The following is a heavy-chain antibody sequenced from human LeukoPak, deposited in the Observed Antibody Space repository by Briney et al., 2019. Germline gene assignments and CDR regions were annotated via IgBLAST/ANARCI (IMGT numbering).Heavy chain of an antibody. Sequence: GASVKVSCKASGYTFTSYGISWVRQAPGQGLEWMGWISAYNGNTNYAQKLQGRVTITADKSTSTAYMELSSLRSEGTAVYYCARDRPSGGSDSSTANYWGQGTLVTVSS. CDR1: GYTFTSYG. CDR3: ARDRPSGGSDSSTANY. J-gene: IGHJ4*02. D-gene: IGHD2-15*01. V-gene: IGHV1-18*01. CDR2: ISAYNGNT.